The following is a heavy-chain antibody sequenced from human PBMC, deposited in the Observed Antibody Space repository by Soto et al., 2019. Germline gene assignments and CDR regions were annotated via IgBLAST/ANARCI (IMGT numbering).Heavy chain of an antibody. V-gene: IGHV3-74*01. Sequence: EVQLVESGGGLVQPGGSLRLSCAASRFTFSSYWMHWVRQAPGKGLVWVSRINSDGSSTSYADSVKGRFTISRDNAKNTLYLQMNSLRAEDTAVYYCARARGIAATQGFYYYYGMDVWGQGTTVTVSS. J-gene: IGHJ6*02. D-gene: IGHD6-13*01. CDR2: INSDGSST. CDR3: ARARGIAATQGFYYYYGMDV. CDR1: RFTFSSYW.